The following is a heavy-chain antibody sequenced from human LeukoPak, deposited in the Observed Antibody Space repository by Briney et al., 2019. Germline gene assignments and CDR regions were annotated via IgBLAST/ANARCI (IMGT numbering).Heavy chain of an antibody. V-gene: IGHV3-7*01. J-gene: IGHJ4*02. CDR3: ARHSSGSYYTY. Sequence: GGSLRLSYAASGFTFSSSWMSWVRQAPGKGLEWVAHIKQDGSDKYYVDSVKGRFTISRDNAKNSLYLQLNSLRVEDTAMYYCARHSSGSYYTYWGQGTLVTVSS. CDR2: IKQDGSDK. D-gene: IGHD3-10*01. CDR1: GFTFSSSW.